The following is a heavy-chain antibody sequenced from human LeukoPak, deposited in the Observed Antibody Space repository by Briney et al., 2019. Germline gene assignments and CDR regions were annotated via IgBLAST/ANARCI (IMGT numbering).Heavy chain of an antibody. V-gene: IGHV3-23*01. CDR2: ISGSGGST. CDR3: AKGRPIVGATLFDC. Sequence: AGGSLRLSCAASGFTFSSYAMSWVRQAPGKGLEWVSAISGSGGSTYYAASVKGRFTISRDNSKNTRYLQMNSLRAEDTAGYDCAKGRPIVGATLFDCWGQGTLVTVSS. D-gene: IGHD1-26*01. CDR1: GFTFSSYA. J-gene: IGHJ4*02.